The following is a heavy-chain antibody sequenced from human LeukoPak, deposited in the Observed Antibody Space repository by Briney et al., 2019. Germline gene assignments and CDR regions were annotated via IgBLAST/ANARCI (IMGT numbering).Heavy chain of an antibody. CDR2: ISAYNGNT. V-gene: IGHV1-18*01. D-gene: IGHD3-16*02. CDR1: GYTFTSYG. Sequence: ASVKVSCKASGYTFTSYGISWVRQAPGQGLEWMGWISAYNGNTNYAQKLQGRVTMTTDTSTSTAYMELRSLRSDDTAVYYCARDLYYDYVWGSYPDYWGQGTLVTVSS. CDR3: ARDLYYDYVWGSYPDY. J-gene: IGHJ4*02.